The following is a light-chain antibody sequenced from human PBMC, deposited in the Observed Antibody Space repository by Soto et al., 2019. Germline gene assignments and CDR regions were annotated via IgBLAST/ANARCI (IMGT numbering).Light chain of an antibody. V-gene: IGKV3-20*01. CDR3: QQYGSSPPAT. CDR1: QSVSSSY. J-gene: IGKJ5*01. CDR2: GAS. Sequence: ILLTPSPGTLSLTPGQRATLSCRSIQSVSSSYLAWYQQKPGQAPRLLIYGASRRDTGIPDRLSGSGSGTDFTLTISILEPEDFAVYYCQQYGSSPPATFGQGTRLEIK.